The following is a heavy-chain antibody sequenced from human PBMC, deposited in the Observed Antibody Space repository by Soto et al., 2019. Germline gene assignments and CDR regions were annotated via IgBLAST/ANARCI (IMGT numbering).Heavy chain of an antibody. V-gene: IGHV3-30*18. Sequence: GGSLRLSCAASGFTFSSYGMHWVRQAPGKGLEWVAVISYDGSNKYYADSVKGRFTISRDNSKNTLYLQMNSLRAEDTAVYYCAKDLRSTSSLDYWGQGTLVTVSS. J-gene: IGHJ4*02. CDR2: ISYDGSNK. D-gene: IGHD2-2*01. CDR3: AKDLRSTSSLDY. CDR1: GFTFSSYG.